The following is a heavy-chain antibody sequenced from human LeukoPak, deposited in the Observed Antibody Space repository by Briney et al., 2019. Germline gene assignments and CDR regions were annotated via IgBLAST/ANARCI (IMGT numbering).Heavy chain of an antibody. Sequence: GGSLRLSCAASGFDFNIYEMIWVRQAPGKEPEWISYISSSGSLVYHADSVKGRFTVSRDNAQKSLFLQMNGLRVEDTAMYYCARDSLHNYGGTGYGYYFDYWGQGTPVTVSS. CDR3: ARDSLHNYGGTGYGYYFDY. J-gene: IGHJ4*02. V-gene: IGHV3-48*03. CDR2: ISSSGSLV. D-gene: IGHD4/OR15-4a*01. CDR1: GFDFNIYE.